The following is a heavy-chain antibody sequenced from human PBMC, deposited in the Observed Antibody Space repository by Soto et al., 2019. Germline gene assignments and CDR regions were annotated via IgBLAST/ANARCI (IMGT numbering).Heavy chain of an antibody. D-gene: IGHD2-2*01. CDR2: IKSKTDGGTT. J-gene: IGHJ6*02. CDR1: GFTFSNAW. Sequence: EVQLVESGGGLVKPGGSLRLSCAASGFTFSNAWMNWVRQAPGKGLEWVGRIKSKTDGGTTDYAAPVKGRFTISRDDSKNTLYLQMNSLKTEDTAVYYCTTVFLVCSSTSCYADYYYYGMDVWGQGTTVTVSS. V-gene: IGHV3-15*07. CDR3: TTVFLVCSSTSCYADYYYYGMDV.